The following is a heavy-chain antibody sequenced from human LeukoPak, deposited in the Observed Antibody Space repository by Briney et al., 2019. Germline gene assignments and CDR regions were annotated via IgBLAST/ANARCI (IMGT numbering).Heavy chain of an antibody. CDR2: INHSGST. CDR1: GGSFSGYY. Sequence: PSETLSLTCAVYGGSFSGYYWSWIRQPPGKGLEWIGEINHSGSTNYNPSLKSRVTISVDTSKNQFSLKLSSVTAADTAVHYCARGGRPNYVWGSYRYSYYFDYWGRGTLVTVSS. CDR3: ARGGRPNYVWGSYRYSYYFDY. V-gene: IGHV4-34*01. J-gene: IGHJ4*02. D-gene: IGHD3-16*02.